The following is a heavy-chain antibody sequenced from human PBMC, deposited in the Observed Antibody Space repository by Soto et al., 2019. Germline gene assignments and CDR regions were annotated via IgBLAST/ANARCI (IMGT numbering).Heavy chain of an antibody. J-gene: IGHJ4*02. CDR2: INAGNGNT. D-gene: IGHD5-18*01. CDR3: TRHTVDY. Sequence: VASVKVSCKASGYTFTSYAMHWVRQAPGQRLEWMGWINAGNGNTKYSQKFQGRVTITRDTSASTAYMELNSLKTEDTAVYYCTRHTVDYWGQGTLVTVSS. CDR1: GYTFTSYA. V-gene: IGHV1-3*01.